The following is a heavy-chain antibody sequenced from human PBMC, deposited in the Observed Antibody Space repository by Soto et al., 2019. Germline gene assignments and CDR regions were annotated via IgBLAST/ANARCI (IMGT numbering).Heavy chain of an antibody. J-gene: IGHJ1*01. D-gene: IGHD3-3*01. Sequence: EVKLVESGGGLVSPGGSLRLSCAASGFTFSAFSMNWIRQAPGKGLEWVSSISSGSRYIYYADSVKGRFTTSRDDAKNSLYLQMNGLRAEDTAVYYCVRDQPGDDGFWSGYLNPGYFYHWGQGTLVTVSS. CDR3: VRDQPGDDGFWSGYLNPGYFYH. V-gene: IGHV3-21*02. CDR1: GFTFSAFS. CDR2: ISSGSRYI.